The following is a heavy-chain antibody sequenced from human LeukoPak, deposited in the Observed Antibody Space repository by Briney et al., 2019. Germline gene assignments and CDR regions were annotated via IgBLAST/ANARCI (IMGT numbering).Heavy chain of an antibody. J-gene: IGHJ4*02. CDR1: GGSISSYY. Sequence: PSETLSLTCTVSGGSISSYYWSWIRQPPGKGLEWIGYIYYSGSTNYNPSLKSRVTISVDTSKNQFSLKLSSVTAADTAVYYCARPQGWLGTQPFDYWGQGTLVTVSS. D-gene: IGHD6-19*01. CDR2: IYYSGST. V-gene: IGHV4-59*08. CDR3: ARPQGWLGTQPFDY.